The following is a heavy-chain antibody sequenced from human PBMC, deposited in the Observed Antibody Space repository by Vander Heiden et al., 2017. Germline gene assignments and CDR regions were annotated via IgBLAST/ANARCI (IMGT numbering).Heavy chain of an antibody. V-gene: IGHV3-48*01. D-gene: IGHD1-26*01. CDR3: ARRVVGAPRAFDI. CDR1: GFTFSSYS. J-gene: IGHJ3*02. Sequence: EVQLEESGGGLVQPGGSLRLSCAASGFTFSSYSMNWVRQAPGKGLEWVSYIGTSSSNIYYADSVKGRFTISRDNAKNSLYLQMNSLRAEDTAVYYCARRVVGAPRAFDIWGQGTMVTVSS. CDR2: IGTSSSNI.